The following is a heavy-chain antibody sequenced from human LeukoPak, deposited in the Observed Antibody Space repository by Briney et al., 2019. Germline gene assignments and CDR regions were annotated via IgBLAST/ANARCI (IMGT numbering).Heavy chain of an antibody. J-gene: IGHJ4*02. D-gene: IGHD6-6*01. CDR3: ARGPNSNWSGLDF. V-gene: IGHV3-21*01. Sequence: GGSLRLSCAASGFTFSSYSMNWVRQAPGKGLEWVSSISSSISYIYYADSVKGRFTVSRDNAKNTLYLQVNNLRAEDTAVYYCARGPNSNWSGLDFWGQGTLLTVSS. CDR1: GFTFSSYS. CDR2: ISSSISYI.